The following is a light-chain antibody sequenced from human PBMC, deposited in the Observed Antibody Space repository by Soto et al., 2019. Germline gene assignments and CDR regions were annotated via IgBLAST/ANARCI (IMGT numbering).Light chain of an antibody. CDR3: GSWDSSLSDHV. J-gene: IGLJ1*01. CDR1: SSDIGGNS. CDR2: DDN. Sequence: QSVLRQPPSVSAAPGQKVTISCSGSSSDIGGNSVSWYQQLPGTAPKLLIYDDNKRPSGIPDRFSGSKSGTSATLGITGFQTGDEADYYCGSWDSSLSDHVFGTGTKVTVL. V-gene: IGLV1-51*01.